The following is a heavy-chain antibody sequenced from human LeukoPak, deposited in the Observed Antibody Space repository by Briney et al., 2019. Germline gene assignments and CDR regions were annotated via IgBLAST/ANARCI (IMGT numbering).Heavy chain of an antibody. CDR1: GGSISYYY. CDR2: IYYSGST. D-gene: IGHD5-18*01. CDR3: ARHPGIRWYYFDY. V-gene: IGHV4-59*08. J-gene: IGHJ4*02. Sequence: SETLSLTCTVSGGSISYYYWSWIRQPPGKGLEWIGYIYYSGSTNYNPSLKSRVTISVDTSKNQFSLKLSSVTAADTAVYYCARHPGIRWYYFDYWGQGTLVTVSS.